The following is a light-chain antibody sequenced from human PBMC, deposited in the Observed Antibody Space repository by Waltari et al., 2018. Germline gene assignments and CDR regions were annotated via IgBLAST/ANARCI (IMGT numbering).Light chain of an antibody. CDR3: QQTYNNPYT. V-gene: IGKV1-39*01. CDR2: GVS. Sequence: DIQMTQSPSSQSASVGDTVTITCRASQTISGHLNWYQQKPGKAPNLLISGVSSLESGVPSRFSGTSSGTDFTLTISSLQPEDFAVYYCQQTYNNPYTFGQGTKLEIK. CDR1: QTISGH. J-gene: IGKJ2*01.